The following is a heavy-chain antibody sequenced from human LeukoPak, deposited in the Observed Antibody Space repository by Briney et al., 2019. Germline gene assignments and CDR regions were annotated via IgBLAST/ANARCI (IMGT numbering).Heavy chain of an antibody. J-gene: IGHJ4*02. CDR3: TTDQLVGATNY. V-gene: IGHV3-15*01. D-gene: IGHD1-26*01. CDR1: GFTFSDYY. Sequence: GGSLRLSCAASGFTFSDYYMSWIRQAPGKGLEWVGRIKSKTDGGTTDYAAPVKGRFTISRDDSKNTLYLQMNSLKTEDTAVYYCTTDQLVGATNYWGQGTLVTVSS. CDR2: IKSKTDGGTT.